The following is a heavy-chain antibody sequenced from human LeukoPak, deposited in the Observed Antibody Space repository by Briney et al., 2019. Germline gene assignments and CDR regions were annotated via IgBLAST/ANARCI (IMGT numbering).Heavy chain of an antibody. Sequence: GGSLRLSCAASGLSLRNFAMSWVRQAPGKGLECVSSISISGDNTHYADSVKGRFTISRDNSKNTLYLQMNSLRAGNTAVYYCARERHDLSSGERSGMDVWGQGTTVTVSS. CDR3: ARERHDLSSGERSGMDV. CDR1: GLSLRNFA. V-gene: IGHV3-23*01. D-gene: IGHD3-22*01. J-gene: IGHJ6*02. CDR2: ISISGDNT.